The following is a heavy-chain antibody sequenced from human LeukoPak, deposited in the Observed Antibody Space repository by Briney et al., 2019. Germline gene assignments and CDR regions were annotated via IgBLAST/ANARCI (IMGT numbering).Heavy chain of an antibody. CDR3: ARVGGTRYFDY. V-gene: IGHV4-59*01. Sequence: SETLSLTCTVSGGSISSYYWSWIRQPPGKGLEWIGYIYYTGSTNYNPSLKSRVTISVDTSKNQFSLKLSSVTAADTAVYYCARVGGTRYFDYWGQGTLVTVPS. CDR1: GGSISSYY. D-gene: IGHD1-26*01. J-gene: IGHJ4*02. CDR2: IYYTGST.